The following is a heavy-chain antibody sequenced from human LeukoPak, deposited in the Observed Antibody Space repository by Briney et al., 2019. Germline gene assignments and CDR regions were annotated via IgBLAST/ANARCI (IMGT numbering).Heavy chain of an antibody. J-gene: IGHJ4*02. Sequence: ASVTVSCKASGYTFTSYGFSWVRQAPGQGLEWMGLICAYNGNTNYAQKLQGRVTMTTDTSTSTAYMELRSLRSDDTAVYYCARDGGTGGTYYDYVWGSYRYYFDYWGQGTLVTVSS. D-gene: IGHD3-16*02. CDR3: ARDGGTGGTYYDYVWGSYRYYFDY. CDR1: GYTFTSYG. CDR2: ICAYNGNT. V-gene: IGHV1-18*01.